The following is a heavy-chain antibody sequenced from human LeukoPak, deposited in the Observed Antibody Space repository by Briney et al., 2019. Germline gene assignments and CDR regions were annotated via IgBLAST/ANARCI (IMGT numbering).Heavy chain of an antibody. CDR1: GFTFSNYA. J-gene: IGHJ4*02. V-gene: IGHV3-64*01. Sequence: GGTLRLSCAASGFTFSNYAMHWVRQAPGKGLEYVSAISSNGGSTYYANSVKGRFIISRDNSKNTLYLQMGSLRNEDMAMYYCARRGSGYSQNYFDYWGQGTLVTVSS. D-gene: IGHD3-22*01. CDR2: ISSNGGST. CDR3: ARRGSGYSQNYFDY.